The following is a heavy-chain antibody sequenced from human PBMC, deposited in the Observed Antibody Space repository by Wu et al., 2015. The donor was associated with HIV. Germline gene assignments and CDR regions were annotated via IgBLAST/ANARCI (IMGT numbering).Heavy chain of an antibody. CDR3: ARGKEDYYGSGSYLDH. J-gene: IGHJ4*02. CDR2: INPDSGGT. CDR1: GYIFTGYY. D-gene: IGHD3-10*01. V-gene: IGHV1-2*02. Sequence: QVQLVQSGAEVKKPGASVKVSCKASGYIFTGYYIHWVRQAPGQGLEWMGWINPDSGGTNYAQKFQGRVTMTRDTSITTVYMEMSRLRSDDTAVYYCARGKEDYYGSGSYLDHWGQGTLVTVSS.